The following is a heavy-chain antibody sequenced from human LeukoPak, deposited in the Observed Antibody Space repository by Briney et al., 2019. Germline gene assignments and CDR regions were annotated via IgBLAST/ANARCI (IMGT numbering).Heavy chain of an antibody. V-gene: IGHV1-69*13. D-gene: IGHD3-22*01. Sequence: ASVKVSCKASGGTFSSYAISWVRQAPGQGLEWMGGIIPIFGTANYAQKFQGRVTITADESTSTAYMELSSLRSEDTAVYYCARGPDTYYYDSSGWPLPDYWGQGTLVTVSS. J-gene: IGHJ4*02. CDR1: GGTFSSYA. CDR2: IIPIFGTA. CDR3: ARGPDTYYYDSSGWPLPDY.